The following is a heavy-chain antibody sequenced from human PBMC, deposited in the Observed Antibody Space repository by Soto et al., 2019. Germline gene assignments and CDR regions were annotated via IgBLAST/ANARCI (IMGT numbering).Heavy chain of an antibody. Sequence: QVRLVESGGGVVQPGTSRRLSCVGSGFTFRSYVIHWVRQAPGKGLEWVALTSYDGSNKDYGDSVKGRFTISRDNSRNTVDLQMDSLRREDTALYYCARWGTTGGLDVWGQGTLVSVSS. CDR2: TSYDGSNK. D-gene: IGHD3-16*01. CDR1: GFTFRSYV. V-gene: IGHV3-33*05. CDR3: ARWGTTGGLDV. J-gene: IGHJ1*01.